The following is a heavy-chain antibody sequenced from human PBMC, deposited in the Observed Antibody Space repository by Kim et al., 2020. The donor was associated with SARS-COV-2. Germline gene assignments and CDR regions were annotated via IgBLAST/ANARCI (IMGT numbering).Heavy chain of an antibody. D-gene: IGHD6-19*01. CDR1: GFTFSSYW. CDR3: ARDGDLYSSGKDAFDI. J-gene: IGHJ3*02. Sequence: GGSLRLSCAASGFTFSSYWMTWVRQAPGKGLEWVANIKQDGNQKYYVDSVKGRFTIPGDNAKNSLYLQMNSLRAEDTAVYYCARDGDLYSSGKDAFDIWGQGTMVTVSS. V-gene: IGHV3-7*01. CDR2: IKQDGNQK.